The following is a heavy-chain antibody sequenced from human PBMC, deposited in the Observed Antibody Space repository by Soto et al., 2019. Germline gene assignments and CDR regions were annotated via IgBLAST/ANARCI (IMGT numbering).Heavy chain of an antibody. Sequence: GGSLRLSCAASGFTFSNAWMSWVRQAPGKGLEWIGRIGPKADGGTIEYPALVKGRFTVSRDDSKSTLYLQMNSLQTEDTAVYYCFTAYYDYWGQGTLVTVSS. CDR1: GFTFSNAW. CDR3: FTAYYDY. J-gene: IGHJ4*02. CDR2: IGPKADGGTI. V-gene: IGHV3-15*04.